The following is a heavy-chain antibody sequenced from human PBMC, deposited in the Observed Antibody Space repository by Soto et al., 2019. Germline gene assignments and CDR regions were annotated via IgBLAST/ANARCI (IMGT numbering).Heavy chain of an antibody. CDR2: ISSNSAYI. V-gene: IGHV3-21*01. CDR1: GFTFRSFT. D-gene: IGHD6-13*01. Sequence: RGSLRLSCAASGFTFRSFTMNWVRQAPGKGLEWVSTISSNSAYIYYTDALRGRFTISRDNAKNSLHLQMNSLRAEDTAVYYCTRDASRDSSARGWFDPWGPGTLVTVSS. J-gene: IGHJ5*02. CDR3: TRDASRDSSARGWFDP.